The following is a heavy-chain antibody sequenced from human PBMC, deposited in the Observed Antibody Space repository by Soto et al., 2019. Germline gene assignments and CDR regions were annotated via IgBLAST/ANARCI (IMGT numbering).Heavy chain of an antibody. CDR3: ARDPITGTADYYYYMDV. CDR2: INAGNGNT. Sequence: GASVKVSCKASGYTFTSYAMHWVRQAPGQRLEWMGWINAGNGNTKYSQKFQGRVTITRDTSASTAYMELSSLRSEDTAVYYCARDPITGTADYYYYMDVWGKGTTVTVSS. J-gene: IGHJ6*03. D-gene: IGHD1-20*01. V-gene: IGHV1-3*01. CDR1: GYTFTSYA.